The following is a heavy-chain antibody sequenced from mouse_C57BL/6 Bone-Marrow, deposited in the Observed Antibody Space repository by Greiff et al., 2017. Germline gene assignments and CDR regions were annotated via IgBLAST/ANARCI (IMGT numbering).Heavy chain of an antibody. Sequence: VQLQQPGAELVKPGASVKMSCKASGYTFTSYWITWVKQRPGQGLEWIGDIYPGSGSTNYNEKFKSKATLTVDTSSSTAYMQLSSLTSEDSAVYYCARDDYDGGYFDYWGQGTTPTVSS. CDR2: IYPGSGST. V-gene: IGHV1-55*01. J-gene: IGHJ2*01. CDR1: GYTFTSYW. CDR3: ARDDYDGGYFDY. D-gene: IGHD2-4*01.